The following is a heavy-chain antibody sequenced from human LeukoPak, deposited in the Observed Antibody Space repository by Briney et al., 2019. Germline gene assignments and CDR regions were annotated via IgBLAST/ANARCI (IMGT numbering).Heavy chain of an antibody. J-gene: IGHJ4*02. D-gene: IGHD3-22*01. Sequence: PSETLSHTCAVYGGSFSGYYWSWIRQPPGKVLEWIGEINHSGSTNYNPSLKSRVTISVDTSKNQFSLKLSSVTAADTAVYYCARGRRAYDSSGPFLARIDYWGQGTLVTVSS. CDR3: ARGRRAYDSSGPFLARIDY. CDR2: INHSGST. V-gene: IGHV4-34*01. CDR1: GGSFSGYY.